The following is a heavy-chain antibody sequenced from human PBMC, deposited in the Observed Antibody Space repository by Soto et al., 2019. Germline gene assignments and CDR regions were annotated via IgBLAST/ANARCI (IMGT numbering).Heavy chain of an antibody. CDR2: IYYSGST. V-gene: IGHV4-59*08. J-gene: IGHJ4*02. CDR1: GGSISSYY. D-gene: IGHD6-6*01. CDR3: ATGIAARPRFDY. Sequence: QVQLQESGPGLVKPSETLSLTCTVSGGSISSYYWSWIRQPPGKGLEWIGYIYYSGSTNYNTSLKRRVTISVDTSKNQFSLKLSSVTAADTAVYYCATGIAARPRFDYWGQGTLVTVSS.